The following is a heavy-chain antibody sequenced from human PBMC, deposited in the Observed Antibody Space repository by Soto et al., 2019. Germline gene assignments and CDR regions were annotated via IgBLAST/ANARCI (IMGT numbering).Heavy chain of an antibody. J-gene: IGHJ4*02. Sequence: EVQLLESGGGLVQPGGSLRLSCAASGFTFSSYAMSWVRQAPGKGLEWVSAISGSGGSTYYADSVKGRFTISRDNSKNTLYLQMNSLRAEDTAVYYCAKDGPLSSGWGSGGYYFDYWGQGTLVTVSS. V-gene: IGHV3-23*01. CDR2: ISGSGGST. CDR3: AKDGPLSSGWGSGGYYFDY. D-gene: IGHD6-19*01. CDR1: GFTFSSYA.